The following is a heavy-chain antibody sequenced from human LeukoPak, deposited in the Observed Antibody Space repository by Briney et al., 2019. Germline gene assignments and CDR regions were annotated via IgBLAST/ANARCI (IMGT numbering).Heavy chain of an antibody. CDR2: ITGTSRAI. V-gene: IGHV3-48*01. CDR1: GFTFSSYS. J-gene: IGHJ4*02. D-gene: IGHD3-22*01. Sequence: PGGSLRLSCAASGFTFSSYSMNWVRQAPGKGLEWVAYITGTSRAIHYAESVKGRFTISRDNSKNTLYLQMNSLRAEDTAVYYCAKGAPYYYDSSGYFDYWGQGTLVTVSS. CDR3: AKGAPYYYDSSGYFDY.